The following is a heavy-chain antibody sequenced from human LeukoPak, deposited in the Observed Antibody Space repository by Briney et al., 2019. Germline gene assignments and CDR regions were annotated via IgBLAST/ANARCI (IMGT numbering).Heavy chain of an antibody. J-gene: IGHJ4*02. V-gene: IGHV4-38-2*02. CDR3: ARGIAGGL. D-gene: IGHD6-13*01. Sequence: SETLSLTCTVSGYSISSGYYWGWIRQPPGKGLEWIGEINHSGSTNYNPSLKSRVTISVDTSKNQFSLKLSSVTAADTAVYYCARGIAGGLWGQGTLVTVSS. CDR2: INHSGST. CDR1: GYSISSGYY.